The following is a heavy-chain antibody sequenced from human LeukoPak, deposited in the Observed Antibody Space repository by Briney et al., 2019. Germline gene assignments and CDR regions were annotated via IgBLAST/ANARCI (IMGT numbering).Heavy chain of an antibody. V-gene: IGHV3-7*01. J-gene: IGHJ6*03. Sequence: GGSLRLSCAASGFTFSSYWMSWVRQAPGKGLEWVANIKQDGSEKYYVDSVKGRFTISRDNAKNSLYLQMNSLRVEDTAVYYCAREAVRNTPFYMDVWGKGTTVTVSS. CDR2: IKQDGSEK. CDR1: GFTFSSYW. D-gene: IGHD4-17*01. CDR3: AREAVRNTPFYMDV.